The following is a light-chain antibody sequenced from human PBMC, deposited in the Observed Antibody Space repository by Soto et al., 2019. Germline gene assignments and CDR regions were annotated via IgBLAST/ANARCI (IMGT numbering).Light chain of an antibody. V-gene: IGKV2-28*01. CDR2: LSS. CDR1: KSLLRSDGYNY. CDR3: MQTLQTPRT. J-gene: IGKJ1*01. Sequence: DIVMTQSPLSLPVTPGEPASISCTSNKSLLRSDGYNYLDWYLQKPGQSPQLLIYLSSYRASGVPDRFGGGGSGTHFTLTISRVAAEDVGIYYCMQTLQTPRTCGQGTKVEIK.